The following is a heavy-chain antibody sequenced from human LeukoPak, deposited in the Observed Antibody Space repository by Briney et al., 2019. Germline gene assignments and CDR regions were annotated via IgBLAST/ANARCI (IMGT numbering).Heavy chain of an antibody. CDR3: AKDPYRVVVATGNYLDP. V-gene: IGHV4-34*01. Sequence: SSETLSLTCAVYGGSFSGYYWSWIRQPPGKGLEWIGEINHSGSTNYNPSLKSRVTISVDTSKNQFSLKLSSVTAADTAVYYCAKDPYRVVVATGNYLDPWGQGTLVTVSS. D-gene: IGHD2-15*01. CDR1: GGSFSGYY. J-gene: IGHJ5*02. CDR2: INHSGST.